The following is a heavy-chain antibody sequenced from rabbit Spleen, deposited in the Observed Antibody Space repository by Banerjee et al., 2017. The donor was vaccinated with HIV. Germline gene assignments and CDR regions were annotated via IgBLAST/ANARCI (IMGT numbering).Heavy chain of an antibody. D-gene: IGHD8-1*01. Sequence: QSLEESGGDLVKPGASLTLTCTASGFSFSSNDYMCWVRQAPGKGLEWISCIAGSSSTFTYSATWAKGRFTCSKTSSTTVTLQMTSLTVADTATYFCARDTGSSFSSYGMDLWGPGTLVT. V-gene: IGHV1S40*01. CDR2: IAGSSSTFT. J-gene: IGHJ6*01. CDR1: GFSFSSNDY. CDR3: ARDTGSSFSSYGMDL.